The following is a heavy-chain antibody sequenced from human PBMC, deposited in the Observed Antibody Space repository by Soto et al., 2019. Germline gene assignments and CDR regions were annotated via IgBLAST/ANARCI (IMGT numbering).Heavy chain of an antibody. CDR3: TTDINHITRIVLNWFDP. CDR1: GFTFSNAW. V-gene: IGHV3-15*07. D-gene: IGHD3-22*01. CDR2: IKSKSDGGTT. J-gene: IGHJ5*02. Sequence: EVQLVESGGGLVKPGGSLRLSCAASGFTFSNAWMNWVRQAPGKGLEWVGRIKSKSDGGTTDYAAPVKGRLTISRDDSENTVYLQMNSLKTEDTAVYYCTTDINHITRIVLNWFDPWGQGTLVTVSS.